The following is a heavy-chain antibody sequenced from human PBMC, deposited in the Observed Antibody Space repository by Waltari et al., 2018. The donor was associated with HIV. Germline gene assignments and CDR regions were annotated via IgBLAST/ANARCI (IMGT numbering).Heavy chain of an antibody. CDR2: IYTRGST. Sequence: QVQLQESGPGLVKPSQTLSLTCSVSGGSISSGSYYWSWIRQPAGKGLEWIGRIYTRGSTNYNPPLKSRVSISVDTSKNQFSLKLSSVTAADTAVYYCASQYSYGLRPNFFDYWGQGTLVTVSS. V-gene: IGHV4-61*02. J-gene: IGHJ4*02. CDR1: GGSISSGSYY. CDR3: ASQYSYGLRPNFFDY. D-gene: IGHD5-18*01.